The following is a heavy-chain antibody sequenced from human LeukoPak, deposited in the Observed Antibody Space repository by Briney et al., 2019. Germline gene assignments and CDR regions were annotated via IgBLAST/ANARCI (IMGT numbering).Heavy chain of an antibody. CDR1: GYTFTGYY. Sequence: ASVKVSCKASGYTFTGYYMHWVRQAPGQGLEWMGWINPNSGGTNYAQKFQGGVTMTRDTSISTAYMELSSLRSDDTAVYYCARPHTVLYNWFDPWGQGTLVTVSS. J-gene: IGHJ5*02. CDR3: ARPHTVLYNWFDP. CDR2: INPNSGGT. V-gene: IGHV1-2*02. D-gene: IGHD4-11*01.